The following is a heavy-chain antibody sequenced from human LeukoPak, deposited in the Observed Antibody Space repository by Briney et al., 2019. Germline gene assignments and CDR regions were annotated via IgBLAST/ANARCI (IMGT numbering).Heavy chain of an antibody. J-gene: IGHJ4*02. CDR3: ARDGYYYDSSGYYYAFDDY. CDR2: INPNSGGT. Sequence: ASVKVSCKASGYTFTGYYMHWVRQAPGQGLEWMGWINPNSGGTNYAQKFQGRVTMTRDTSISTAYMELSRLRSDDTAVYYCARDGYYYDSSGYYYAFDDYWGQGTLVTVSS. V-gene: IGHV1-2*02. CDR1: GYTFTGYY. D-gene: IGHD3-22*01.